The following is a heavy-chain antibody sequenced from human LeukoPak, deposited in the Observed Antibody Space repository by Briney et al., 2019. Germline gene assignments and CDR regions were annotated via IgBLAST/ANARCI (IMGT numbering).Heavy chain of an antibody. J-gene: IGHJ6*03. V-gene: IGHV4-59*01. CDR2: IYYSGST. Sequence: SETLSLTCTVSGGSISGYYWSWIRQPPGKGLEWIGYIYYSGSTNYNPSLKSRVTISVDTSKNQFSLKLSSVTAADTAVYYCARGLAARPFYYYYYMDVWGKGTTVTVSS. CDR3: ARGLAARPFYYYYYMDV. CDR1: GGSISGYY. D-gene: IGHD6-6*01.